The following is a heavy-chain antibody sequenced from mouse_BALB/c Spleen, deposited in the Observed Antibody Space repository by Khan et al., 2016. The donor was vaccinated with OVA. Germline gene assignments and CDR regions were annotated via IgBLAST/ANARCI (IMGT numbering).Heavy chain of an antibody. V-gene: IGHV5-6*01. J-gene: IGHJ3*01. D-gene: IGHD4-1*01. CDR2: ISSAGDYT. CDR1: GFTFSSYG. Sequence: EVQRVESGGDLVKPGGSLKLSCAASGFTFSSYGMSWVRQTPDKRLEWVATISSAGDYTYYPDNVKGRFTISRDTAKNTLYLQMSSLKSEDTAMFYCASHLTGSFAYWGQGTLVTVSA. CDR3: ASHLTGSFAY.